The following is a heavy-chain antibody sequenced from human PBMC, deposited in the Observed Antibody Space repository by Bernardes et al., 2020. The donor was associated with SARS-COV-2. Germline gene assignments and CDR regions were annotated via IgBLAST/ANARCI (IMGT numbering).Heavy chain of an antibody. D-gene: IGHD5-18*01. Sequence: GGSLRLSCAASGFTFSSYAVSWVRQDPGTGLAWVSGISGGVSRTYYADSVKGRFTISRDNSKNTLYLQINSLRAEDTAVYYCAKSQGTSMAEYWGQGTLVTGSS. J-gene: IGHJ4*02. CDR3: AKSQGTSMAEY. V-gene: IGHV3-23*01. CDR1: GFTFSSYA. CDR2: ISGGVSRT.